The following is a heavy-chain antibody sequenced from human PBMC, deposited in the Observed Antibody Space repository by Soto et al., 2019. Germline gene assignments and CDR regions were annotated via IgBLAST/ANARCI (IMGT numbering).Heavy chain of an antibody. V-gene: IGHV5-10-1*01. CDR3: ATHSRNTALVHYYYCYYCMDV. CDR2: IDPSESYT. J-gene: IGHJ6*01. D-gene: IGHD5-18*01. Sequence: GESLKISCKGSGYSFTSYRLNWLRQIPWKGLEWMGRIDPSESYTNYSPSFQGHVTISDDKSISNAYLQWSSLKAPDTAMSYSATHSRNTALVHYYYCYYCMDVWGQGTMVT. CDR1: GYSFTSYR.